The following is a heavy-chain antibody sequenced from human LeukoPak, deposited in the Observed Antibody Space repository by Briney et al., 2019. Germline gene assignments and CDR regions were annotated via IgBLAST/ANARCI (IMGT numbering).Heavy chain of an antibody. J-gene: IGHJ4*02. V-gene: IGHV4-59*01. CDR2: IYYSGTT. CDR1: GGSMHNYY. Sequence: SETLSLTCTVSGGSMHNYYWSWIRQPPGKGLEWIGYIYYSGTTNYNPSLKSRVTISVDTSKNQFSLKLNSVTAADTAVYYCARGVYIAAAQYGYWGQGTLVTVSS. CDR3: ARGVYIAAAQYGY. D-gene: IGHD6-13*01.